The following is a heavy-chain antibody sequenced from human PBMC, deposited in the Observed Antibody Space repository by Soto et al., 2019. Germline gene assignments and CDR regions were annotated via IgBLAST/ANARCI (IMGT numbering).Heavy chain of an antibody. CDR1: GYTLTELS. D-gene: IGHD6-13*01. CDR2: FDPEDGET. CDR3: ATDPVWYSSSGGAFDI. V-gene: IGHV1-24*01. J-gene: IGHJ3*02. Sequence: GASVKVSCKVSGYTLTELSMHWVRQAPGKGPEWMGGFDPEDGETIYAQKFQGRVTMTEDTSTDTAYMELSSLRSEDTAVYYCATDPVWYSSSGGAFDIWGQGTMVTVSS.